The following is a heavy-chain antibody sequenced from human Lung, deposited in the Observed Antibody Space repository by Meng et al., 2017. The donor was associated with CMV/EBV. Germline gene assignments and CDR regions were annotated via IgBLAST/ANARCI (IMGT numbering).Heavy chain of an antibody. J-gene: IGHJ6*02. CDR1: GFTFTSYA. Sequence: GGSLRLXCAASGFTFTSYAMSWVRQAPGKGLEWVSAISGSGGSTYYADSVKGRFTISRDNSKNTLYLQMNSLRAEDTAVYYCAKDGVVIPEGGMDVWGQGTRVTVSS. D-gene: IGHD2-2*01. CDR3: AKDGVVIPEGGMDV. CDR2: ISGSGGST. V-gene: IGHV3-23*01.